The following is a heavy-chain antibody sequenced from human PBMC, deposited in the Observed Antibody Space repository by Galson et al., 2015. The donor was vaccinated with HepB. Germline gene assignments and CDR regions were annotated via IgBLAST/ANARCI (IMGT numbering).Heavy chain of an antibody. J-gene: IGHJ3*02. CDR1: GYTFTSYD. D-gene: IGHD5-24*01. Sequence: SVKVSCKASGYTFTSYDINWVRQATGQGLEWMGWMNPNSGNTGYAQKFQGRVTMTRNTSISTAYMELSSLRSEDTAVYYRARGVGVENAFDIWGQGTMVTVSS. CDR3: ARGVGVENAFDI. V-gene: IGHV1-8*01. CDR2: MNPNSGNT.